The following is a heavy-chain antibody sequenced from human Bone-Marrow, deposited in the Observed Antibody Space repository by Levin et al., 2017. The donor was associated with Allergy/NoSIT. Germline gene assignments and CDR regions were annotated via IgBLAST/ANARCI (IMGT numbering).Heavy chain of an antibody. D-gene: IGHD3-10*01. CDR1: GFTFSSYD. Sequence: GESLKISCAASGFTFSSYDMHWVRQATGKGLEWVSAIGTAGDPYYPGSVKGRFTISRENAKNSLYLQMNSLRAGDTAVYYCARVPSSSITMVQGVPCVGLGALWWGQGTLVTVSS. CDR2: IGTAGDP. CDR3: ARVPSSSITMVQGVPCVGLGALW. V-gene: IGHV3-13*05. J-gene: IGHJ4*02.